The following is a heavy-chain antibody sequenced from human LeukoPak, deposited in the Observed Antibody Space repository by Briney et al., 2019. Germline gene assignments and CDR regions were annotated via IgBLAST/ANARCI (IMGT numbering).Heavy chain of an antibody. Sequence: PSETLSLTCTVSGGSISTSNYYWGWIRQPPGKGLEWIGNIFYSGSTYYSPSLRSRVTISLDTSRNQFSLKLNSVTAADTAVYYCARRRTRGYSSGWYNWFDPWGQGTLVTVSS. CDR2: IFYSGST. D-gene: IGHD6-19*01. CDR3: ARRRTRGYSSGWYNWFDP. V-gene: IGHV4-39*07. J-gene: IGHJ5*02. CDR1: GGSISTSNYY.